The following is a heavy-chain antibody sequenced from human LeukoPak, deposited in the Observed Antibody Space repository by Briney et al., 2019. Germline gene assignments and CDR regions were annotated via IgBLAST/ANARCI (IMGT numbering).Heavy chain of an antibody. CDR3: ARERTPKHYYGSGSYDRYFDY. CDR2: IKEDGSEI. Sequence: PGGSLRLSCTASGFTFSTYWMSWVRQAPGKGLEWVANIKEDGSEIFYVDSVKGRFTISRDNTKTSLYLQMNSLRAEDTAVYYCARERTPKHYYGSGSYDRYFDYWGQGTLVTVSS. V-gene: IGHV3-7*01. D-gene: IGHD3-10*01. J-gene: IGHJ4*02. CDR1: GFTFSTYW.